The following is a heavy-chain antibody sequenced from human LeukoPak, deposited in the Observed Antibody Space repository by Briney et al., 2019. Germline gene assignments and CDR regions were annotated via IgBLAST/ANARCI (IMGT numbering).Heavy chain of an antibody. J-gene: IGHJ6*04. Sequence: SETLSLTCTVSGGSITSNDYYWGWIRQPPGKGLEWIGSIYYSGSTYYNPSPKSRVTISVDTSKNQFSLKLSSVTAADTAVYYCASRGYSFYEDLDVWGKGTTVTVSS. CDR3: ASRGYSFYEDLDV. D-gene: IGHD5-18*01. CDR2: IYYSGST. V-gene: IGHV4-39*07. CDR1: GGSITSNDYY.